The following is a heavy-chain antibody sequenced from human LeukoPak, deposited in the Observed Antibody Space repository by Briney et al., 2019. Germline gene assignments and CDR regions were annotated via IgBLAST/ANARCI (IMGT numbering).Heavy chain of an antibody. Sequence: PGGSLRLSCAASGFTVSSNYMSWVRQAPGKGLEWVSVIYSGGSTYYADSVKGRFTISRDNSKNTLYLQTNSLRAEDTAVYYRARGGSSGPMDYWGQGTLLTVSS. CDR2: IYSGGST. V-gene: IGHV3-66*02. J-gene: IGHJ4*02. CDR1: GFTVSSNY. CDR3: ARGGSSGPMDY. D-gene: IGHD6-19*01.